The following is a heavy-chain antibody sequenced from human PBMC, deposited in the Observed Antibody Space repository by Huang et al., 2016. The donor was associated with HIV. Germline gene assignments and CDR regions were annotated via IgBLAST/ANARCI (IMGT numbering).Heavy chain of an antibody. CDR3: ARDPVYESSGYMHFDY. V-gene: IGHV1-18*04. D-gene: IGHD3-22*01. J-gene: IGHJ4*02. CDR2: INVHNGDT. CDR1: GYRFANSG. Sequence: QVQLVQSGSEVRKPGASVNVSCKTSGYRFANSGITWLRQAPGRGLEWMGGINVHNGDTNYAQRFQGRVTVTADTATTTAYLELRSLKFDDTAVYYCARDPVYESSGYMHFDYWGQGTLVTVSS.